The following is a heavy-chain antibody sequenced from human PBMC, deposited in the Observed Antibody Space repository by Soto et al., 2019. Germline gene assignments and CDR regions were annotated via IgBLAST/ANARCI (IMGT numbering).Heavy chain of an antibody. V-gene: IGHV1-2*02. Sequence: ASVKVSCKASGYTFTGYYMHWVRQAPGQGLEWMGWINPNSGGTNYAQKFQGRVTMTRDTSISTAYMELSRLRSDDTAVYYCARVLSSTRCYTCGMDVWGQGTTVTVSS. CDR2: INPNSGGT. D-gene: IGHD2-2*02. J-gene: IGHJ6*02. CDR1: GYTFTGYY. CDR3: ARVLSSTRCYTCGMDV.